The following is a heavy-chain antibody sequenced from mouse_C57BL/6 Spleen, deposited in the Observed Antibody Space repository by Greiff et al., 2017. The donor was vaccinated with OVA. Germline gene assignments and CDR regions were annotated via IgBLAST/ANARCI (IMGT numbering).Heavy chain of an antibody. CDR2: ISDGGSYT. D-gene: IGHD2-13*01. J-gene: IGHJ3*01. CDR3: ARGDDDSFAY. CDR1: GFTFSSYA. Sequence: EVMLVESGGGLVKPGGSLKLSCAASGFTFSSYAMSWVRQTPEKRLEWVATISDGGSYTYYPDNVKGRFTISRDNAKNTLYLQMSHLKSEDTAMYYCARGDDDSFAYWGQGTLVTVSA. V-gene: IGHV5-4*03.